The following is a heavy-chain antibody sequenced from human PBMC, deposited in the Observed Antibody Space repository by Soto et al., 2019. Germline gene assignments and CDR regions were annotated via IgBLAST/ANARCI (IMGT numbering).Heavy chain of an antibody. D-gene: IGHD3-10*01. CDR3: ARVPFGVGEWFDP. Sequence: QVQLQESGPGLVKPSQTLSLTCTVSGGSISSDGYYWSWIRQFPGKGLEWIGYIYNTGATYYNPSLKSRLTLSCGTSKHQFSLKLTSVTAADTAVYYCARVPFGVGEWFDPWGQGTLVTVSS. J-gene: IGHJ5*02. CDR1: GGSISSDGYY. CDR2: IYNTGAT. V-gene: IGHV4-31*03.